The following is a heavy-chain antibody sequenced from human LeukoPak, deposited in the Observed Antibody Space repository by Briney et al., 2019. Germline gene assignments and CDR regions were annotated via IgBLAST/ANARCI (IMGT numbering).Heavy chain of an antibody. V-gene: IGHV4-59*08. D-gene: IGHD3-22*01. J-gene: IGHJ3*02. Sequence: SEILSLTCTVSGGSISSYYWSWIRQPPGKGLEWIGYIYYSGSTNYNPSLKSRVTISVDTSKNQFSLKLSSVTAADTAVYYCARQIKYYYDSSGYSNPVIAFDSWGQGTMVTVSS. CDR3: ARQIKYYYDSSGYSNPVIAFDS. CDR1: GGSISSYY. CDR2: IYYSGST.